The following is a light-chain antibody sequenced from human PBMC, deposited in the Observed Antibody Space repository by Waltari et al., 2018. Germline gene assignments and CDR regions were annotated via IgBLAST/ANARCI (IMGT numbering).Light chain of an antibody. V-gene: IGLV6-57*03. J-gene: IGLJ2*01. Sequence: NSLLTQPHSVSESPGKTVTISCTRTSDSIGSNYVQWYQQRPGSAPTTVIFEDNQRPSGVPDRFSGSIDSSSNSASLTISGLKTEDEALYYCQSYDSDEGVVFGGGTKLTVL. CDR1: SDSIGSNY. CDR3: QSYDSDEGVV. CDR2: EDN.